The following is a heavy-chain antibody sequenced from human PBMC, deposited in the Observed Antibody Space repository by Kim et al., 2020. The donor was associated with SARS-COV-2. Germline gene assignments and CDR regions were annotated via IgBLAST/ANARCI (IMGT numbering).Heavy chain of an antibody. CDR2: IKSQFDGATT. Sequence: GGSLRLSCATSGLSFTDDWMSWVRQVPGKGLEWVGRIKSQFDGATTDYAAPRKDRFIISKDDSTNTFYLQMNSLKTEDKAGYYGTADEFQYGGTNGISDFWGQGPPVPVSS. CDR1: GLSFTDDW. V-gene: IGHV3-15*01. D-gene: IGHD1-1*01. CDR3: TADEFQYGGTNGISDF. J-gene: IGHJ4*02.